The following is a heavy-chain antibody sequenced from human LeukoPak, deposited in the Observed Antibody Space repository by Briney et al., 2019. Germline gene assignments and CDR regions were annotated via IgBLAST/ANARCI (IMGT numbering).Heavy chain of an antibody. D-gene: IGHD3-3*01. CDR3: ARSISPDYDFWSGYLTREFDY. CDR2: ISYDGSNK. CDR1: GFTFSSYA. J-gene: IGHJ4*02. V-gene: IGHV3-30*01. Sequence: GGSLRLSCAASGFTFSSYAMHWVRQAPGKGLEWVAVISYDGSNKYYADSVKGRFTISRDNSKNTLYLQMNSLRAEDTAVYYCARSISPDYDFWSGYLTREFDYWGQGTLVTVSS.